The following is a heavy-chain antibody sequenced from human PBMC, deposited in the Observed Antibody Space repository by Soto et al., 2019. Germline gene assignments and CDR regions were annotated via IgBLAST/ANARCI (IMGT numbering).Heavy chain of an antibody. Sequence: SETLSLTCTVSGFSISSSSYYWGWIRPPPGKGREWFGSINNSGSNYSNPSLNSPVTMSGDTSHNQLSLKLSSVTAAYTAVYYCARHFYIPSLGYWSGGSSYKGGCDPWGQGTRVTASS. V-gene: IGHV4-39*01. CDR1: GFSISSSSYY. D-gene: IGHD2-15*01. CDR3: ARHFYIPSLGYWSGGSSYKGGCDP. CDR2: INNSGSN. J-gene: IGHJ5*02.